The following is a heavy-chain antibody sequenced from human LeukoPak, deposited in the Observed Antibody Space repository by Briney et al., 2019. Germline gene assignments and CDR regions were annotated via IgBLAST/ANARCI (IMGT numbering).Heavy chain of an antibody. J-gene: IGHJ4*02. CDR2: IRSDGSNK. D-gene: IGHD5-18*01. CDR1: RFTFGSYG. Sequence: PVGSLRLSCAPSRFTFGSYGIQGVRQPPGKGVEGVTFIRSDGSNKYYEDSVKGRFTISRDNSKNTLYLQMNSLRTESTALYYRSKDKRGDTAMVTYGDFWGEGPLVSVSS. CDR3: SKDKRGDTAMVTYGDF. V-gene: IGHV3-30*02.